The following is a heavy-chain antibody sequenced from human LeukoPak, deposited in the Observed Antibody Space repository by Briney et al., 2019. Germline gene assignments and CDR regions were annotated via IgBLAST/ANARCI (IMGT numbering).Heavy chain of an antibody. CDR1: GGSFSGYY. V-gene: IGHV4-34*01. CDR2: INHSGSS. CDR3: ARLRRVTTAVFDY. J-gene: IGHJ4*02. Sequence: SETLSLTCAVYGGSFSGYYWSWIRQPPGKGLEWIGEINHSGSSNYNPSLKSRVTISVDTSKNQFSLKLSSVTAADTAVYYCARLRRVTTAVFDYWGQGTLVTVSS. D-gene: IGHD4-11*01.